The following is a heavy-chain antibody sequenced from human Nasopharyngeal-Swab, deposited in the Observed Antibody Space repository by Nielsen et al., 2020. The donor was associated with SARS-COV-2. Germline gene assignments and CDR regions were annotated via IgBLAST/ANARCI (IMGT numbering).Heavy chain of an antibody. D-gene: IGHD2-2*01. Sequence: GGSLRLSCAVSGFIVSSTYMSWVRQAPGQGLEWVSVTEIGGTTHYADSVKGRFSISRDSSTNTLYLQMNNVRAEDTAVYYCARDLGGGYCTTTNCPGSWGQGTLVTVSS. CDR2: TEIGGTT. CDR3: ARDLGGGYCTTTNCPGS. V-gene: IGHV3-53*01. CDR1: GFIVSSTY. J-gene: IGHJ1*01.